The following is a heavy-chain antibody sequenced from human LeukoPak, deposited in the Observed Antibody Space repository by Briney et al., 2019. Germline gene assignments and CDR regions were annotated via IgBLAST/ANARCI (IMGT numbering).Heavy chain of an antibody. Sequence: SETLSLTCNVSGGSISSYYWSWIRQPAGKGLEWIGRNYSSESTNYNPSLKSRVTMSVDTSRNQFSQKLTSVTAADTAVYYCAREQSSGWYRPFDYWGQGTLVTVSS. CDR1: GGSISSYY. V-gene: IGHV4-4*07. D-gene: IGHD6-19*01. J-gene: IGHJ4*02. CDR3: AREQSSGWYRPFDY. CDR2: NYSSEST.